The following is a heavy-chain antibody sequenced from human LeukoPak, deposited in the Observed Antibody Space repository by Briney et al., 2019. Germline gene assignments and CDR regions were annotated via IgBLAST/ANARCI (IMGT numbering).Heavy chain of an antibody. CDR1: GGSISNYY. V-gene: IGHV4-59*01. Sequence: SETLSLTCTVSGGSISNYYWSWIRQPPGKGLEWIGYIYYTGSTNYNPSLKSRVTISIDTSKNQFSLKLTSVTAADTAVYYCASTPLRFLQWLPSVWSQGTLVTVSS. CDR3: ASTPLRFLQWLPSV. J-gene: IGHJ4*02. D-gene: IGHD3-3*01. CDR2: IYYTGST.